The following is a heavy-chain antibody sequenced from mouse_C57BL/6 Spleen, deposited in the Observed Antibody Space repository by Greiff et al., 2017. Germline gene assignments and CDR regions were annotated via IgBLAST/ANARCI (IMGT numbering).Heavy chain of an antibody. CDR3: ARGRTAQAPAWFAY. CDR1: GYAFSSSW. D-gene: IGHD3-2*02. J-gene: IGHJ3*01. CDR2: IYPGDGDN. Sequence: VLLQQSGPGLVKPGASLKISCKASGYAFSSSWMNWVKQGPGKGLEWIARIYPGDGDNNYKGKFKGKVTLSGDKATSTAYMQLSSLTSEDSAVYFCARGRTAQAPAWFAYWGQGTLVTVSA. V-gene: IGHV1-82*01.